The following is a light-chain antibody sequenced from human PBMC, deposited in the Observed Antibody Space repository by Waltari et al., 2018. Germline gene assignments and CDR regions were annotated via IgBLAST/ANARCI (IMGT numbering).Light chain of an antibody. J-gene: IGLJ2*01. CDR2: DNN. V-gene: IGLV1-44*01. CDR1: SSNIGSNV. Sequence: QSVVTQPPSTSATPGQRVTISCSGSSSNIGSNVVVWYQQLPETAPKLLIYDNNQRPAGVPGRFSGSRAGTSASLAISGLQSDDEADYYGATWDDSLNGPVFGGGTKVTVL. CDR3: ATWDDSLNGPV.